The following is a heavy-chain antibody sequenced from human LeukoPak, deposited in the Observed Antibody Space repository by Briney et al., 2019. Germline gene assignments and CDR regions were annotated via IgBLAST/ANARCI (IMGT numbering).Heavy chain of an antibody. CDR2: ISGSGNRT. V-gene: IGHV3-23*01. CDR3: AKYADKGFDS. Sequence: GGSLRLSCAASGFTFRTYAMSWVRQAPGKGLEWASSISGSGNRTFYAGSVKGRFTISRDNSKNTLYLQTNSLRGEDTAVYYCAKYADKGFDSWGQGTLVAVSS. CDR1: GFTFRTYA. J-gene: IGHJ4*02. D-gene: IGHD2-2*01.